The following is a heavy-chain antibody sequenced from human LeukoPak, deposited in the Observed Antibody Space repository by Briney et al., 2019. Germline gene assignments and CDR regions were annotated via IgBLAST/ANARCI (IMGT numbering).Heavy chain of an antibody. V-gene: IGHV6-1*01. D-gene: IGHD3-22*01. J-gene: IGHJ4*02. CDR1: GDSVVSNSTA. CDR2: TYYRSKWYN. CDR3: ARDHDSSGYPPYFDY. Sequence: SQTLSLTCVISGDSVVSNSTACNWIRQSPSRGLEWLGRTYYRSKWYNDYAVSVKSRITINPDTSKNQFSLQLNSVTPEDTAVYYCARDHDSSGYPPYFDYWGQGTLVTVSS.